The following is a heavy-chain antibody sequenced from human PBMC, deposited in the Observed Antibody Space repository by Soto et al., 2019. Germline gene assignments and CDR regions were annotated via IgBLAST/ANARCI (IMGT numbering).Heavy chain of an antibody. D-gene: IGHD6-19*01. J-gene: IGHJ5*02. Sequence: GASVKVSCKASGYTFTSYGISWVRQAPGQGLEWMGWISAYNGNTKYAQKLQGRVTMTTDTSTSTAYMELRSLRSDDTAVYYCARSVVIAVAGNWFDPWGQGTLVTVSS. CDR2: ISAYNGNT. CDR3: ARSVVIAVAGNWFDP. CDR1: GYTFTSYG. V-gene: IGHV1-18*01.